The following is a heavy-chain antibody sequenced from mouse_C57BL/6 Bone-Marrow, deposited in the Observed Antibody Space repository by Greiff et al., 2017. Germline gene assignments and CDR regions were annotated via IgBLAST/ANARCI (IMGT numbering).Heavy chain of an antibody. Sequence: QVQLQQSGAELARPGASVKLSCKASGYTFTSYGISWVKQRTGQGLEWIGEINPRSGTTNENEKFKGKATLTAANSSRTAYMELRSLTSENSAVYFCARRLTMITGDYWGQGTTLTVSS. J-gene: IGHJ2*01. CDR2: INPRSGTT. CDR1: GYTFTSYG. CDR3: ARRLTMITGDY. D-gene: IGHD2-4*01. V-gene: IGHV1-81*01.